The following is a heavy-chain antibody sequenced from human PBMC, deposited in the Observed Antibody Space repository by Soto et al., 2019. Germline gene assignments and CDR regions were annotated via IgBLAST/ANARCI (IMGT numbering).Heavy chain of an antibody. Sequence: QLQLQESGPGLVKPSETLSLTCTVSGGSISSSSYYWGWIRQPPGKGLEWIGSIYYSGSTYYNPSLKSRVTISVDTSKNQFSLKLSSVTAADTAVYYCARHASSRDAFDIWGQGTMVTVSS. V-gene: IGHV4-39*01. CDR3: ARHASSRDAFDI. CDR2: IYYSGST. J-gene: IGHJ3*02. CDR1: GGSISSSSYY.